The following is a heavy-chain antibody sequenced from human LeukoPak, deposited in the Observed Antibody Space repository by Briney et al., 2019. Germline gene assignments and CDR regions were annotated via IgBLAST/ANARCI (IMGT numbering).Heavy chain of an antibody. V-gene: IGHV4-31*03. CDR1: GGSISSGGYY. CDR3: ARDRGGDLIDY. D-gene: IGHD2-21*02. Sequence: SQTLSPTCTVSGGSISSGGYYWSWIRQHPGKGLEWIGYIYYSGSTYYNPSLKSRVTISVDTSKNQFSLKLSSVTAADTAVYYCARDRGGDLIDYWGQGTLVTVSS. CDR2: IYYSGST. J-gene: IGHJ4*02.